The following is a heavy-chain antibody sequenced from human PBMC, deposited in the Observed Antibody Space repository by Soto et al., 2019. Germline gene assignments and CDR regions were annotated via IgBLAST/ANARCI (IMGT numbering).Heavy chain of an antibody. J-gene: IGHJ2*01. D-gene: IGHD4-17*01. V-gene: IGHV1-3*01. CDR3: ARGASSVTTFYFDL. CDR1: GYTFTSYA. CDR2: INPGNGNT. Sequence: QVQVVQSGAEVKKPGASVKVSCKASGYTFTSYAMHWVRQAPGQSLQWMGWINPGNGNTRYSQKFQGRVNITRDTSASTAYLELGSLRSEDTAVYYCARGASSVTTFYFDLWGRGTLVTVSS.